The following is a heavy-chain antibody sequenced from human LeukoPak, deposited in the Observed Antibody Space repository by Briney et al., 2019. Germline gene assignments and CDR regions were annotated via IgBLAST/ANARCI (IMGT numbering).Heavy chain of an antibody. D-gene: IGHD5-18*01. Sequence: GGSLRLSRAASGFTFSSYAMSWVRQAPGKGLEWVSAISGSGGSTYYADSVKGRFTISRDNSKNTLYLQMNSLRAEDTAVYYCARDRAILQWIQLWLYGLDYWGQGTLVTVSS. J-gene: IGHJ4*02. V-gene: IGHV3-23*01. CDR3: ARDRAILQWIQLWLYGLDY. CDR1: GFTFSSYA. CDR2: ISGSGGST.